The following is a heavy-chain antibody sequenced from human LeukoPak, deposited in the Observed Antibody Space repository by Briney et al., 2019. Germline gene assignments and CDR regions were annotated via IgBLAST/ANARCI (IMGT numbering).Heavy chain of an antibody. CDR1: GYTFPSYD. CDR2: MNPNSGNT. CDR3: ARGSNPLQRSSSHWLDP. J-gene: IGHJ5*02. D-gene: IGHD5-24*01. V-gene: IGHV1-8*01. Sequence: ASVKVSCKASGYTFPSYDINWVRQATGQGLEWIGWMNPNSGNTGYAQRFQDRVTMTRVTPRSTAYMELSGLTSEDTAVYYCARGSNPLQRSSSHWLDPWGQGTLVTVSS.